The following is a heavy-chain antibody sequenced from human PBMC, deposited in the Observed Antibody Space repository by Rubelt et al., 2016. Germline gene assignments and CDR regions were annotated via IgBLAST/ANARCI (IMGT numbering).Heavy chain of an antibody. V-gene: IGHV3-23*01. D-gene: IGHD3-3*01. Sequence: YYADSVKGRFTISRDNSKNTLALQMNRLRAEETAVYYWAKGKMRWSGYPNYFDYWGQGTLVTVSS. CDR3: AKGKMRWSGYPNYFDY. J-gene: IGHJ4*02.